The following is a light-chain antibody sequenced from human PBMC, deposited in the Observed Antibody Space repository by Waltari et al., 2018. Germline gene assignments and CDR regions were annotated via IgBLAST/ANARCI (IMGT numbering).Light chain of an antibody. J-gene: IGKJ4*01. CDR1: QSVTSIA. Sequence: DIVLTQSPGTLSLSPGDRATLSCRASQSVTSIAFTWYQQRPGQAPRLLIYGTSSRDTDIPDRFSGSGSGTDFTLTISRLEPEDFAVYFCQHYDGSVVTFGGGTKVEI. CDR3: QHYDGSVVT. V-gene: IGKV3-20*01. CDR2: GTS.